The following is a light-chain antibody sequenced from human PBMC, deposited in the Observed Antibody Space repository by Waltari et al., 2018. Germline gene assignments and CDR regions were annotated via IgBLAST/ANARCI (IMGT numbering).Light chain of an antibody. V-gene: IGKV3-11*01. CDR3: QQRSNWPIT. CDR2: DAS. J-gene: IGKJ5*01. CDR1: QSVSSY. Sequence: EIVLTQSPATLSLSPGVRANLSCRASQSVSSYLAWYQQKPGRAPRLLIYDASSRATGIPARFSGSGSGTDFTLTISSLEPEDFAVYYCQQRSNWPITFGQGTRLEIK.